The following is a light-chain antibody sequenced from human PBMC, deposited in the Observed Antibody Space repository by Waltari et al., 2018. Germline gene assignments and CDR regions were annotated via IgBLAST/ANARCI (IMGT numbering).Light chain of an antibody. CDR1: RSHIGSTT. Sequence: QSVLTQPPSASGTPGQSVTIPCSGSRSHIGSTTVNWYPPLPGTAPKLLIYSNHQRPSGVPDRFSASKSGTSASLAISGLQSGDGADFYCAAWDDSLNAWVFGGGTKLTVL. CDR2: SNH. J-gene: IGLJ3*02. V-gene: IGLV1-44*01. CDR3: AAWDDSLNAWV.